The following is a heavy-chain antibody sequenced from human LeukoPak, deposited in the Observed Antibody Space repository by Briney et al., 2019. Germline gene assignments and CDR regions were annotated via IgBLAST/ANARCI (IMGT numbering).Heavy chain of an antibody. D-gene: IGHD3-10*01. CDR1: GFTFSSYW. V-gene: IGHV3-7*01. Sequence: GGSLRLSCAASGFTFSSYWMSWVRQAPGKGLEWVANIKQDGSEKYYVDSVKGRFTISRDNAKNSLYLQMNSLRAEDTAVYYCARDRLYGSGSYYRIYGMDVWGQGTTVTVSS. CDR2: IKQDGSEK. CDR3: ARDRLYGSGSYYRIYGMDV. J-gene: IGHJ6*02.